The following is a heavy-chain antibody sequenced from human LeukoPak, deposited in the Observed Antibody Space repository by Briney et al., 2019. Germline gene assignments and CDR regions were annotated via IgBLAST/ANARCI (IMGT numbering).Heavy chain of an antibody. J-gene: IGHJ4*02. D-gene: IGHD6-19*01. CDR2: IYGGDMT. Sequence: GGSLRLSCAASGFTVSSNYMSWVRQAPGKGLEWVSVIYGGDMTYYADSVKGRFTVTRHYSKNTLDLQMNSLRAEDTAVYYCASAIRGSGWVEYWGQGTLVTVSS. CDR3: ASAIRGSGWVEY. V-gene: IGHV3-53*04. CDR1: GFTVSSNY.